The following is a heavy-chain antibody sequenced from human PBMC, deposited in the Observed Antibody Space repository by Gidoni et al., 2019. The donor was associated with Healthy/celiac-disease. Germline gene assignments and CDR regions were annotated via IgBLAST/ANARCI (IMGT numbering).Heavy chain of an antibody. CDR2: ISSSSSYT. Sequence: QVQLVESGVGLVKPGGSLRLSCAASGFTFSDYYMSWIRQAPGKGLEWVSYISSSSSYTNYADSVKGRFTISRDNAKNSLYLQMNSLRAEDTAVYYCARGNDYYDSSGYCLDYWGQGTLVTVSS. V-gene: IGHV3-11*06. CDR1: GFTFSDYY. D-gene: IGHD3-22*01. CDR3: ARGNDYYDSSGYCLDY. J-gene: IGHJ4*02.